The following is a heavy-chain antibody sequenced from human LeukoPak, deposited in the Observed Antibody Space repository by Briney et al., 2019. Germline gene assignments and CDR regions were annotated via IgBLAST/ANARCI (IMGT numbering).Heavy chain of an antibody. D-gene: IGHD1-26*01. CDR3: ARDLEWELLGLLFDY. Sequence: ASVKVSCKASGYTFTGYYMHWVRQAPGQALEWMGWINPNSGGTNYAQKFQGRVTMTRDTSISTAYMELSRLRSDDTAVYYCARDLEWELLGLLFDYWGQGTLVTVSS. V-gene: IGHV1-2*02. CDR1: GYTFTGYY. CDR2: INPNSGGT. J-gene: IGHJ4*02.